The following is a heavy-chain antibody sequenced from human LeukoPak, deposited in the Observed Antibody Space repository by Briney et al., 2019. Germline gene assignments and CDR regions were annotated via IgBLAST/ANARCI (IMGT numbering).Heavy chain of an antibody. D-gene: IGHD3-9*01. Sequence: ASVKVSCKASGGTFSSYAISWVRQAPGQGLEWMGWISAYNGNTNYAQKLQGRVTMTTDTSTSTAYMELRSLRSDDTAVYYCARDDILTGYGQVWFDPWGQGTLVTVSS. J-gene: IGHJ5*02. CDR1: GGTFSSYA. CDR3: ARDDILTGYGQVWFDP. CDR2: ISAYNGNT. V-gene: IGHV1-18*01.